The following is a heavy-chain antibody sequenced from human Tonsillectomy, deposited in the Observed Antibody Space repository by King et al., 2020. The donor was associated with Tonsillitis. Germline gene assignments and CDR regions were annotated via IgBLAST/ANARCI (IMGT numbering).Heavy chain of an antibody. D-gene: IGHD6-13*01. V-gene: IGHV3-23*04. Sequence: VQLVESGGGLVQPGGSLRLSCAASGFTFTNYAMSWVRQAPGKGLEWVSTISGSGTTTYDADSVKGRFTISRDNSKNTLSLRMNSLRAEDTAIYFCAKDLSPSPGIAEHWGQGTLVIVSS. CDR3: AKDLSPSPGIAEH. CDR1: GFTFTNYA. J-gene: IGHJ1*01. CDR2: ISGSGTTT.